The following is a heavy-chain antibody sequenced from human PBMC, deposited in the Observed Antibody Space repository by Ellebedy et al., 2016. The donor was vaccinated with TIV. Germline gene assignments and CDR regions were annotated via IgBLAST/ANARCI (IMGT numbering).Heavy chain of an antibody. D-gene: IGHD3-10*01. CDR2: IDPTDSYT. CDR1: RYSFTSYW. V-gene: IGHV5-10-1*01. J-gene: IGHJ6*02. CDR3: SRHRGYGMDV. Sequence: GESLKISCKGSRYSFTSYWIGWVRQMPGKGLEWMGKIDPTDSYTNYSPSFQGLVTISADESASTAYLQWPSLKASDSATYYCSRHRGYGMDVWGQGTTVTVSS.